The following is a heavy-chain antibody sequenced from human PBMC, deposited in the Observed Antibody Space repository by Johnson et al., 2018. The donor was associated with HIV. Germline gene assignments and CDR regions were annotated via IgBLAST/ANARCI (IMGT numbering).Heavy chain of an antibody. J-gene: IGHJ3*02. CDR2: MKSRTDGGTT. Sequence: KGLEWVGRMKSRTDGGTTDYAAPVKGRFTISRDDSKNTLYLQMISLKTEDTAVYFCTTGQLGGASDIWGQGTMVTVSS. V-gene: IGHV3-15*01. D-gene: IGHD6-13*01. CDR3: TTGQLGGASDI.